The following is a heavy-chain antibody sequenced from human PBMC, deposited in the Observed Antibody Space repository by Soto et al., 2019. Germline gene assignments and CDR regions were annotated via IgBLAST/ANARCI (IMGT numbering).Heavy chain of an antibody. Sequence: ASVYVSCKASGYTFTDYYMHWVRQAPGQGLELMGIINPSGGTTRYAQKFQGRVTMTRDTSTSTVYMEVSSLRSEDTALYYCNRLSHCSGGRSSDHAIDFDYWGQGTLVNVSS. V-gene: IGHV1-46*01. CDR3: NRLSHCSGGRSSDHAIDFDY. J-gene: IGHJ4*02. CDR1: GYTFTDYY. CDR2: INPSGGTT. D-gene: IGHD2-15*01.